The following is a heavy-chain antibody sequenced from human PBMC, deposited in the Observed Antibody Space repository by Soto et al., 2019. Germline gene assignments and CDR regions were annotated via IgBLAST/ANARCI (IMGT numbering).Heavy chain of an antibody. CDR2: IWYDGSNK. CDR3: AREVNCYRMDV. CDR1: GFTFSSYG. J-gene: IGHJ6*02. V-gene: IGHV3-33*01. D-gene: IGHD3-22*01. Sequence: GGSLRLSCAASGFTFSSYGMHWVRQAPGKGLEWVAVIWYDGSNKYYADSVKGRFTISRDNSKNTLYLQMNSLRAEDTAVYYCAREVNCYRMDVWGQGTTVTVSS.